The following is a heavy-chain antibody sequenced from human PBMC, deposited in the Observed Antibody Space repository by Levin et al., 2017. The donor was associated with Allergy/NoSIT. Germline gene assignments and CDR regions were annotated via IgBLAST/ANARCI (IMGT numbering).Heavy chain of an antibody. V-gene: IGHV4-39*01. CDR2: IYYSGTT. J-gene: IGHJ3*02. CDR1: GGSISSSNFY. CDR3: VRPESGSGGFDS. D-gene: IGHD3-10*01. Sequence: SETLSLTCSVSGGSISSSNFYWACIRQSPGKGLECIENIYYSGTTFYNPSLKSRVTISIDTSQNQFSLDLGSVTATDTAVYYCVRPESGSGGFDSWGQGTMVTVSS.